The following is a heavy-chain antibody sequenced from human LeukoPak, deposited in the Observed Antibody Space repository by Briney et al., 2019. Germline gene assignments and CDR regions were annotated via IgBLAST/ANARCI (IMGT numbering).Heavy chain of an antibody. Sequence: ASVKVSCKASGYTFTSYGISWVRQAPGQGLEWMGWISAYNGNTNYAQKLQGRVTMTRDTSTSTVYMELSSLRSEDTAVYYCARALGEYSSSWYPLPDYWGQGTLVTVSS. V-gene: IGHV1-18*01. J-gene: IGHJ4*02. CDR2: ISAYNGNT. CDR1: GYTFTSYG. CDR3: ARALGEYSSSWYPLPDY. D-gene: IGHD6-13*01.